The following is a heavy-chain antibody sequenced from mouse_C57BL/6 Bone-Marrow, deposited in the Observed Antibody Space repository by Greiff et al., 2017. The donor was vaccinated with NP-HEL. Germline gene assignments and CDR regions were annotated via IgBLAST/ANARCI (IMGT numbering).Heavy chain of an antibody. Sequence: QVQLQQPGAELVKPGASVKLSCKASGYTFTSYWMHWVKQRPGQGLEWIGMIHPNSGSTNYNEKFKSKATLTVDKSSSTAYMQLSSLTSEDSAVYYCARWDSTLYYYAMDYWGQGTSVTVSS. J-gene: IGHJ4*01. CDR1: GYTFTSYW. D-gene: IGHD5-1*01. CDR2: IHPNSGST. CDR3: ARWDSTLYYYAMDY. V-gene: IGHV1-64*01.